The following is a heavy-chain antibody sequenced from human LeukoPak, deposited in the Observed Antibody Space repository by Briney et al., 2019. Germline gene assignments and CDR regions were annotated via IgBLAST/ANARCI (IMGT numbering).Heavy chain of an antibody. V-gene: IGHV3-48*03. J-gene: IGHJ5*02. Sequence: GGSLRLSCAASGFTFSSYEMNWVRQAPGKGLEWVSYISSSGSTIYYADSVKGRFTISRDNAKNSLYLQMNSLRAEDTAVYYCARLTTTGTTRYNWFDPWGQGTLVTVSS. CDR1: GFTFSSYE. CDR2: ISSSGSTI. D-gene: IGHD1-1*01. CDR3: ARLTTTGTTRYNWFDP.